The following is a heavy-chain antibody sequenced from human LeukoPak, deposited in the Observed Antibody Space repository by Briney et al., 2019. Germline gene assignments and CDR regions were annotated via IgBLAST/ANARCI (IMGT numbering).Heavy chain of an antibody. V-gene: IGHV4-39*07. CDR1: GGSISSSSYY. D-gene: IGHD3-22*01. CDR3: ARTSITMIELPSYYYMDV. J-gene: IGHJ6*03. Sequence: TSETLSLTCTVSGGSISSSSYYWGWIRQPPGKGLEWIGSIYYSGSTYYNPSLKSRVTISVDTSKNQFSLKLSSVTAADTAVYYCARTSITMIELPSYYYMDVWGKGTTVTVSS. CDR2: IYYSGST.